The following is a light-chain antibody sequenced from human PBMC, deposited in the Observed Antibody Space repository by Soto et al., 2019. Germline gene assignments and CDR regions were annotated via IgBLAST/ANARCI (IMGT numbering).Light chain of an antibody. CDR1: QSVLFSSNEKNY. J-gene: IGKJ2*01. Sequence: DIVMTQSPDSLAVSLGERATINCKSSQSVLFSSNEKNYLAWYQKKSGQPPRLLFYWASTRESGVPDRFSASGSGTDFTLAISSLQAEDVAVYFCQQHYNTPYTFGQGTKLEIK. CDR3: QQHYNTPYT. CDR2: WAS. V-gene: IGKV4-1*01.